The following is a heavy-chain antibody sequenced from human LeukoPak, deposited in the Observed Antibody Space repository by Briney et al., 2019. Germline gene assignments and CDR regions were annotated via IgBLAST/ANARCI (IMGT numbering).Heavy chain of an antibody. D-gene: IGHD1-26*01. J-gene: IGHJ6*03. CDR1: GESISGFY. Sequence: PSETLSLTCTVSGESISGFYWNWIRQPPGKGLEWIGYIYYSGSTNYNPSLKSRVTISIDTSKNQFSLKLSSVTAADTAVYYCARGSDSGSYPYYYYMDVWGKGTTVTVSS. CDR2: IYYSGST. V-gene: IGHV4-59*01. CDR3: ARGSDSGSYPYYYYMDV.